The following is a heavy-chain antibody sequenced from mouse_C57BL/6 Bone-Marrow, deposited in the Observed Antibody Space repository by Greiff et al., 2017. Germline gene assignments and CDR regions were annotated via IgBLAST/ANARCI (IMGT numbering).Heavy chain of an antibody. CDR3: TVHYYGSSYGWFAY. J-gene: IGHJ3*01. V-gene: IGHV6-3*01. CDR1: GFTFSNYW. D-gene: IGHD1-1*01. CDR2: IRLKSDNYAT. Sequence: EVQLVESGGGLVQPGGSMKLSCVASGFTFSNYWMNWVRQSPEKGLEWVAQIRLKSDNYATHYAESVKGRFTISRDDSKSSVYLQMNNLRAEDTGIYYCTVHYYGSSYGWFAYWGQGTLVTVSA.